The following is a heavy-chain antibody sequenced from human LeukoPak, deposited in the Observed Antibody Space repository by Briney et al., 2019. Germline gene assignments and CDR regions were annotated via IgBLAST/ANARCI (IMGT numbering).Heavy chain of an antibody. Sequence: PSETLSLTCTVSGDSVRPYYWSWVRQPPGKGLEWIGYVCYSGSVSYDPSLENRVSLSVDASRNQLYLKLSSVTAADTAVYYCTRDHWVSFDNVWSYYGMDVWGQGTTVIVSS. V-gene: IGHV4-59*02. J-gene: IGHJ6*02. CDR3: TRDHWVSFDNVWSYYGMDV. CDR1: GDSVRPYY. D-gene: IGHD3-9*01. CDR2: VCYSGSV.